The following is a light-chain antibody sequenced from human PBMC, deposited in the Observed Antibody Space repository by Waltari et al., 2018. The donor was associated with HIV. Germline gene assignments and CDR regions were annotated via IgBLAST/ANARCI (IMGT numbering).Light chain of an antibody. J-gene: IGLJ2*01. V-gene: IGLV3-10*01. Sequence: SYELTQPPSVSVSPGQTAKITGFGDAFTAKYGYWFQQKSGQAPLLVIYEDSKRPSGIPERFSGSTSGTTTTLTISGAQVDDEGDYYCYSTDSAGTLVVFGGGTKLTVL. CDR2: EDS. CDR3: YSTDSAGTLVV. CDR1: AFTAKY.